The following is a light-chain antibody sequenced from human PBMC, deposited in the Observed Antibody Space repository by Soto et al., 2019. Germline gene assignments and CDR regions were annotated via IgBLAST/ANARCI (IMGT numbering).Light chain of an antibody. CDR3: QQYGSSPPYT. Sequence: EIVLTQSPGTLSLSPGERATISCRASQSVSRSYLAWYQQKPGQAPRLLIYGASSRATGVPDRFSASGSGTDFTLTISRMDPEDLAMYYCQQYGSSPPYTFGQGTKLEIK. CDR2: GAS. CDR1: QSVSRSY. V-gene: IGKV3-20*01. J-gene: IGKJ2*01.